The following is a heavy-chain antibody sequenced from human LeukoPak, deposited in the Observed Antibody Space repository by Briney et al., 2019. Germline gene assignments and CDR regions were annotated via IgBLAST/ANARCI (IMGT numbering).Heavy chain of an antibody. CDR3: ARAPYCSSTSCYKGYGEFDY. Sequence: SETLSLTCGVFGGSFSGYYWSWIRQPPGKGLEWIGEINHSGSTNYNPSLKSRVTISVDTSKNQFSLKLSSVTAADTAVYYCARAPYCSSTSCYKGYGEFDYWGQGTLVTVSS. J-gene: IGHJ4*02. D-gene: IGHD2-2*02. CDR1: GGSFSGYY. CDR2: INHSGST. V-gene: IGHV4-34*01.